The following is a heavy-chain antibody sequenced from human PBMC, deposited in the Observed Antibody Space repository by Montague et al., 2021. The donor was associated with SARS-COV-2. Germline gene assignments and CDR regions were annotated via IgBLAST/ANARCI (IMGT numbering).Heavy chain of an antibody. CDR1: GGSFSGYY. D-gene: IGHD2-2*01. CDR2: INHSGST. V-gene: IGHV4-34*01. Sequence: SETRSLTRAVYGGSFSGYYWSWIRQPPGKGLEWIGEINHSGSTNYNPSLKSRVTISVDTSKNQFSLKLSSVTAADTAVYYCTREGYQVLWSDYYYYGMDVWGQGTTVTVSS. CDR3: TREGYQVLWSDYYYYGMDV. J-gene: IGHJ6*02.